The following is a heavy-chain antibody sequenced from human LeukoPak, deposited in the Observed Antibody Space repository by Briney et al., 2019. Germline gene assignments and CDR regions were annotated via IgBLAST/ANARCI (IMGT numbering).Heavy chain of an antibody. V-gene: IGHV3-48*03. CDR3: ARNGLAANGYFDY. Sequence: PGGTLRLSCAASGFTFSSYEMNWGRQAPGKGLEWVSYISSSGTNINYSDSVKGRFTISRDNAKNSLYLKMNSLRAEDTAVYYCARNGLAANGYFDYWGQGTLVTVSS. CDR1: GFTFSSYE. J-gene: IGHJ4*02. CDR2: ISSSGTNI. D-gene: IGHD2-8*01.